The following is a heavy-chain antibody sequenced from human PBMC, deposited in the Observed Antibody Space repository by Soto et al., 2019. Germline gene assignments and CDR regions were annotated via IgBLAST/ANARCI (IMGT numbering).Heavy chain of an antibody. V-gene: IGHV3-23*01. Sequence: EVQLLESGGGLVQPGGSLRLSCAASGFTFSSYAMSWVRQAPGKGLEWVSAISGSGGSTYYADSVKGRFTISRDNSKNTLYLQMNSLRAEDTAVYYCAKKGYCSSTSCSGRSSDPYYYYYGMDVWGQGTTVTVSS. CDR1: GFTFSSYA. D-gene: IGHD2-2*01. CDR2: ISGSGGST. J-gene: IGHJ6*02. CDR3: AKKGYCSSTSCSGRSSDPYYYYYGMDV.